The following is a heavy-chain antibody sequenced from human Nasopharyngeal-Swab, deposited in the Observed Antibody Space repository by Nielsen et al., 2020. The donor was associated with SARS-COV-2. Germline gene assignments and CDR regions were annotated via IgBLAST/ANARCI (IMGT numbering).Heavy chain of an antibody. D-gene: IGHD3-10*01. Sequence: WIRQPSGKGLEWVAVISYDGSNKYYADSVKGRFTISRDNSKNTLYLQMNSLRAEDTAVYYCAKDLSLYGSGSYYTNPSPFDYWGQGTLVTVSS. CDR2: ISYDGSNK. CDR3: AKDLSLYGSGSYYTNPSPFDY. J-gene: IGHJ4*02. V-gene: IGHV3-30-3*02.